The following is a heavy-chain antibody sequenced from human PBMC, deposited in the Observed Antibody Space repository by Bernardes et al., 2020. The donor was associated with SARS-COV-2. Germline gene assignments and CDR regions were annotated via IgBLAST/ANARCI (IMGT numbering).Heavy chain of an antibody. CDR1: GYTFTSYD. CDR2: MNPNSGNT. D-gene: IGHD3-22*01. Sequence: ASVKVSCKASGYTFTSYDINWVRQATGQGLEWIGWMNPNSGNTGYAQKFQGRVTMTRNTSISTAYMELSSLRSEDTAMYYCARSKRDYYDSSGYWALVSSQFMNYYYYGMDVWGQGTTVTVSS. J-gene: IGHJ6*02. CDR3: ARSKRDYYDSSGYWALVSSQFMNYYYYGMDV. V-gene: IGHV1-8*01.